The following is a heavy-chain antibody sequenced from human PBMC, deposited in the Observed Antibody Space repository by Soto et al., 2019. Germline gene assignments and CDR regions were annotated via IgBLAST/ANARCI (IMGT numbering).Heavy chain of an antibody. D-gene: IGHD1-7*01. Sequence: QVHLVQSGAEVKKPGASVKVSCMASGYNFIAQNIHWVRQAPGLGLEWMGKMNPNSGGSDYAQEFQGRVTVTRDTSISTVNMELTSLQSDDTAVYYCARERHLNSPSDAFDLWGQGTMDIVSS. V-gene: IGHV1-2*02. CDR1: GYNFIAQN. CDR3: ARERHLNSPSDAFDL. CDR2: MNPNSGGS. J-gene: IGHJ3*01.